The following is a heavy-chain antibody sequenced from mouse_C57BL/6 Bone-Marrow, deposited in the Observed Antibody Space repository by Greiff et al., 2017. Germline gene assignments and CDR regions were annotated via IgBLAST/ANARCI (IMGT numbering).Heavy chain of an antibody. J-gene: IGHJ1*03. CDR1: GYTFTSYW. CDR3: ARTYYSNYWYFDV. D-gene: IGHD2-5*01. V-gene: IGHV1-55*01. CDR2: IYPGSGST. Sequence: VQLQQPGAELVKPGASVKMSCKASGYTFTSYWITWVKQRPGQGLEWIGDIYPGSGSTNYNEKFKSKATLTVDTSSSTAYMQLSSLTSEDAAVYYCARTYYSNYWYFDVWGTGTTVTVSS.